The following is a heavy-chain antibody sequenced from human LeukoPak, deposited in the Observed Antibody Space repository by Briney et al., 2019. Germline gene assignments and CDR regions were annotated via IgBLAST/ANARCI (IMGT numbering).Heavy chain of an antibody. CDR2: ISWNSGSI. J-gene: IGHJ4*02. V-gene: IGHV3-9*03. Sequence: GGSLRLSCAASGFTFDDYAMHWVRQAPGKGLEWVSGISWNSGSIGYADSVKGRFTISRDNAKNSLCLQMNSLRAEDMALYYCAKDIGYYGSGLFDYWGQGTLVTVTS. D-gene: IGHD3-10*01. CDR3: AKDIGYYGSGLFDY. CDR1: GFTFDDYA.